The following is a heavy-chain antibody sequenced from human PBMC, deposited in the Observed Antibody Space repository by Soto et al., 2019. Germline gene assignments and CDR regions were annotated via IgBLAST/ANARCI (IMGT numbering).Heavy chain of an antibody. CDR3: ARERKFDFWRKGLDV. CDR1: GYTFSTFG. V-gene: IGHV1-8*02. D-gene: IGHD3-3*01. Sequence: ASVKVSCKTSGYTFSTFGISWVRQAPGQGLEWLGWMDPNSGSTGYAQNFQGRITMTRNISRNTAHMELSSLQSEDTADYYCARERKFDFWRKGLDVWGQGTTVTVSS. J-gene: IGHJ6*02. CDR2: MDPNSGST.